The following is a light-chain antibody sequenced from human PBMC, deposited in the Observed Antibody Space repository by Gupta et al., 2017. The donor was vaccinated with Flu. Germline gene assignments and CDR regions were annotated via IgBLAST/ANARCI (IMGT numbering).Light chain of an antibody. Sequence: PVTLGQPASISCRSSQSLVYKNGVTYLSLFQQRPGPSPMRLIYEVSNRDSGVPDICRGSGSATFFPLNSSRVDAEDVGVYYYKRGTPPWTFGQGTKVEI. V-gene: IGKV2-30*01. CDR3: KRGTPPWT. J-gene: IGKJ2*02. CDR2: EVS. CDR1: QSLVYKNGVTY.